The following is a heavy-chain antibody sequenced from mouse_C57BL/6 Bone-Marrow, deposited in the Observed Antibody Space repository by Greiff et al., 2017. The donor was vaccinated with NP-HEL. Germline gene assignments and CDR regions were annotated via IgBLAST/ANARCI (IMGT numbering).Heavy chain of an antibody. CDR3: ARHEDTEPSDGYYVGGFDY. D-gene: IGHD2-3*01. J-gene: IGHJ2*01. V-gene: IGHV1-62-2*01. Sequence: VKLQESGAELVKPGASVKLSCKASGYTFTEYTIHWVKQRSGQGLEWIGWFYPGGGSIKYNEKFKDKATLTADKSSSTVYMELSRLTSEDSAVYCCARHEDTEPSDGYYVGGFDYWGQGTTLTVSS. CDR1: GYTFTEYT. CDR2: FYPGGGSI.